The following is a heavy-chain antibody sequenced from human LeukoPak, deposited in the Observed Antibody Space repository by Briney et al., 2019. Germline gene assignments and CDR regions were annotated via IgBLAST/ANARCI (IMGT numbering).Heavy chain of an antibody. CDR2: INPKSGGT. V-gene: IGHV1-2*02. CDR3: ARRGSHCSGSSCYGTFDY. CDR1: GYTFTGYY. D-gene: IGHD2-15*01. Sequence: GASVKVSCKASGYTFTGYYMHWVRQAPGQGLEWMGWINPKSGGTNYAQKFQGRVTMTRDTPISTAYMELSSLRSDDTAVYYCARRGSHCSGSSCYGTFDYWGQGTLVTVSS. J-gene: IGHJ4*02.